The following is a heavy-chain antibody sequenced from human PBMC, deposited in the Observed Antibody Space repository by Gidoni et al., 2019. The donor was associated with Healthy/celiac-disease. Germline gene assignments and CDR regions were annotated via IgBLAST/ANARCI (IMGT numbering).Heavy chain of an antibody. CDR2: INAGTGNT. D-gene: IGHD2-15*01. Sequence: QVQIVQSGAEVKKPGASVKVSCKASGYTFTSYAMHWVGQAPGQRLEWMGWINAGTGNTKYSQKFPGRVTITRDTSASTAYMELSSLRSEDTAVYYCARGACSGGSCYSPFDYWGQGTLVTVSS. J-gene: IGHJ4*02. V-gene: IGHV1-3*01. CDR3: ARGACSGGSCYSPFDY. CDR1: GYTFTSYA.